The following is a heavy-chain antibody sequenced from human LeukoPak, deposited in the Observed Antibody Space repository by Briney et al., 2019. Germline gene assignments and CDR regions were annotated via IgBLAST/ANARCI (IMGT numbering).Heavy chain of an antibody. Sequence: GGSLRLSCAASGFTFSSYWMHWVRQAPGKGLGWVSRINSDGSSTSYADSVKGRFTISRDNAKNTLYLQMNSLRAEDTAVYYCAREISIAAAGLFDYWGQGTLVTVSS. CDR2: INSDGSST. D-gene: IGHD6-13*01. CDR1: GFTFSSYW. CDR3: AREISIAAAGLFDY. V-gene: IGHV3-74*01. J-gene: IGHJ4*02.